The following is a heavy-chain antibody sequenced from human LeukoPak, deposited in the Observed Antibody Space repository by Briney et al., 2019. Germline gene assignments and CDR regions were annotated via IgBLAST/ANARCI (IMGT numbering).Heavy chain of an antibody. V-gene: IGHV4-39*01. CDR1: GGSISSSNYH. Sequence: PSETLSLTCTVSGGSISSSNYHWGWIRQPPGKGLEWIGSIYYSGSTYYNPSLKSRLTISVDMSKNQFSLKLSSVTAADTAVYYCASPVAVSPTGYYGMDVWGQGTTVTVSS. D-gene: IGHD6-19*01. CDR2: IYYSGST. J-gene: IGHJ6*02. CDR3: ASPVAVSPTGYYGMDV.